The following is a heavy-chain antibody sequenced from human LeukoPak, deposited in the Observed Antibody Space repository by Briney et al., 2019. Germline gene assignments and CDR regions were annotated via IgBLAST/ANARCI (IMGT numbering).Heavy chain of an antibody. J-gene: IGHJ4*02. CDR3: ARAIPSGSYFGPVGY. V-gene: IGHV1-18*01. D-gene: IGHD1-26*01. CDR2: ISAYNGNT. CDR1: GYTFTSYG. Sequence: ASVKVSCKASGYTFTSYGISWVRQAPGQGLEWMGWISAYNGNTNYAQKLQGRVTMTTDTSTSTAYMELRSLRSEDTAVYYCARAIPSGSYFGPVGYWGQGTLVTVSS.